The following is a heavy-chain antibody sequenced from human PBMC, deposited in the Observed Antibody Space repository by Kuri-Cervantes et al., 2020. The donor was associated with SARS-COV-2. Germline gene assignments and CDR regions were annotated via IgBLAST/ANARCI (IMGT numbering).Heavy chain of an antibody. J-gene: IGHJ4*02. CDR2: INPNSGGT. V-gene: IGHV1-2*02. Sequence: AAVKVSCKASGYTFTDYYIHWVRQAPGQGLEWMGWINPNSGGTNYAENFQGRVNMTRDTSISTAYMELSRLRSDDTAGYHCAKGTMRAITYFDSWGQGTLVTVSS. CDR1: GYTFTDYY. CDR3: AKGTMRAITYFDS. D-gene: IGHD5-24*01.